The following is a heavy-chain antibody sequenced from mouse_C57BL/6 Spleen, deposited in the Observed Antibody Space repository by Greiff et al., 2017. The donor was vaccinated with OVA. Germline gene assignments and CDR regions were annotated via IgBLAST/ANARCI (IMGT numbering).Heavy chain of an antibody. CDR3: TRGGVYYSNFHFDY. CDR1: GYTFTDYE. D-gene: IGHD2-5*01. J-gene: IGHJ2*01. Sequence: VQLQESGAELVRPGASVTLSCKASGYTFTDYEMHWVKQTPVHGLEWIGAIYPETGGTAYNQKFKGKAILTADKSSSTAYMELRSLTSEDSAVYYGTRGGVYYSNFHFDYWGQGTTLTVSS. V-gene: IGHV1-15*01. CDR2: IYPETGGT.